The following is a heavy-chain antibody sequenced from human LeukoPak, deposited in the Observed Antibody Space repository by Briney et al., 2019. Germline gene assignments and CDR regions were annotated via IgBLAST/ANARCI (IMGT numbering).Heavy chain of an antibody. CDR2: IYHSGST. J-gene: IGHJ4*02. Sequence: SETLSLTCTVSGGSISRGGYYWSWIRQHPGKGLEWIGYIYHSGSTYYNPSLKSRVTISVDTSKNQFSLKLSSVTAADTAVYYCARDRGYYDILTGHPTSGYFDYWGQGTLVTVSS. D-gene: IGHD3-9*01. CDR1: GGSISRGGYY. V-gene: IGHV4-31*03. CDR3: ARDRGYYDILTGHPTSGYFDY.